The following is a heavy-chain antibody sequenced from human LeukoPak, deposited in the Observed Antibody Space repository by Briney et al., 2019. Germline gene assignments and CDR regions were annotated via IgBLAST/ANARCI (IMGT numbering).Heavy chain of an antibody. D-gene: IGHD6-19*01. J-gene: IGHJ4*02. CDR2: INSDGSST. Sequence: GGSLRPSCAASGFTFSTYWMHCVRQAPGKGLVWVSRINSDGSSTTYADSVKGRFTISRDNAKNTLYLQMNSLRAEDTAVYYCARVINSGWLGELSDWGQGTLVTVSS. CDR1: GFTFSTYW. V-gene: IGHV3-74*01. CDR3: ARVINSGWLGELSD.